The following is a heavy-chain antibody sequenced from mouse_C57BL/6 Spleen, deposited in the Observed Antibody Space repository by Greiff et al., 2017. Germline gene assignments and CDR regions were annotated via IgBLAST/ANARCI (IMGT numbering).Heavy chain of an antibody. CDR2: IYPSDSET. D-gene: IGHD3-2*02. CDR3: ARQLRLGDY. CDR1: GYTFTSYW. Sequence: QVQLQQPGAELVRPGSSVKLSCKASGYTFTSYWMDWVKQRPGQGLEWIGNIYPSDSETHYNQKFKDKATLTVDKSSSTAYMQLSSLTSEDSAVYYCARQLRLGDYWGQGTTLTVSS. J-gene: IGHJ2*01. V-gene: IGHV1-61*01.